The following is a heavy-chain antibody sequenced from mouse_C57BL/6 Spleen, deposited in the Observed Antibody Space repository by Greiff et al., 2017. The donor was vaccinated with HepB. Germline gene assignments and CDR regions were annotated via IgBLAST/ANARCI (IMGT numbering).Heavy chain of an antibody. Sequence: QVQLQQSGAELARPGASVKLSCKASGYTFTSYGISWVKQRTGQGLEWIGEIYPRSGNTYYNEKFKGKATLTADKSSSTAYMELRSLTSEDAAVYFCARSTDGYFAMDYWGQGTSVTVSS. D-gene: IGHD2-3*01. CDR1: GYTFTSYG. CDR2: IYPRSGNT. CDR3: ARSTDGYFAMDY. J-gene: IGHJ4*01. V-gene: IGHV1-81*01.